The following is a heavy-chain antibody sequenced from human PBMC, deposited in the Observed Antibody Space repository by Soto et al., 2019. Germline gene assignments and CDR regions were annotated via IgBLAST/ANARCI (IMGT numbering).Heavy chain of an antibody. CDR1: GYTFTGYY. J-gene: IGHJ6*02. Sequence: QVQLVQSGAEVKKPGASVKVSCKASGYTFTGYYMHWVRQAPGQGLEWMGWINPNSGGTNYAQKFQGRVTMTRDTSISTAYMELSRLRSDDTAVYYCERESPLTYYDFWSGYSPPSYYYGMDVWGQGTTVTVSS. V-gene: IGHV1-2*02. CDR3: ERESPLTYYDFWSGYSPPSYYYGMDV. CDR2: INPNSGGT. D-gene: IGHD3-3*01.